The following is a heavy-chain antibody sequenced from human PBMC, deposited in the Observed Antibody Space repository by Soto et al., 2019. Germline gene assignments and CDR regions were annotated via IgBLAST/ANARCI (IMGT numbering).Heavy chain of an antibody. D-gene: IGHD3-3*01. J-gene: IGHJ4*02. Sequence: EVQLVESGGGLVQPGGSLRLSCVASGFTFSTDSMNWVRQAPGKGLEWVAHISTSGATRYYAESVKGRFTISTDNANTSLYLQMESLRNEDTAVYYCARFFWSGFDYWGQGTLVTVSS. V-gene: IGHV3-48*02. CDR2: ISTSGATR. CDR3: ARFFWSGFDY. CDR1: GFTFSTDS.